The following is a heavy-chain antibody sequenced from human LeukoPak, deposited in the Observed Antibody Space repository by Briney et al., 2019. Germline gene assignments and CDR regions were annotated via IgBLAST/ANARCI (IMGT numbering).Heavy chain of an antibody. D-gene: IGHD3-10*01. CDR3: ARGALWTLNVYYFDY. CDR2: IKQDGSEK. Sequence: GGSLRLSCAASGFTFSSYWMSWVRQAPGKGLEWVANIKQDGSEKYYVDSMKGRFTISRDNAKNSLYLQMNSLRAEDTAVYYCARGALWTLNVYYFDYWGQGTLVTVSS. J-gene: IGHJ4*02. CDR1: GFTFSSYW. V-gene: IGHV3-7*01.